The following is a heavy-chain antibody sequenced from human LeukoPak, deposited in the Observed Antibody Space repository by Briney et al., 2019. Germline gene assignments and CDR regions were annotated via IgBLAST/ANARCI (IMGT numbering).Heavy chain of an antibody. D-gene: IGHD6-19*01. CDR2: ISGSGGST. V-gene: IGHV3-23*01. CDR1: GLTFSSYA. CDR3: AKSSSGWCGLK. Sequence: GGSLRLSCAASGLTFSSYAMSWVRQAPGKGLEWVSAISGSGGSTYYADSVKGRFTISRDNSKNTLYLQMNSLRAEDTAVYYCAKSSSGWCGLKWGQGTLVTVSS. J-gene: IGHJ4*02.